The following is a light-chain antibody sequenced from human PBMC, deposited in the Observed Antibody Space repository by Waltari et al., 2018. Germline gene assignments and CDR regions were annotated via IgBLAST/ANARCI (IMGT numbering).Light chain of an antibody. CDR1: QNIGNN. CDR2: DVS. J-gene: IGKJ4*01. CDR3: QQSFTIPVA. Sequence: DIQVTQSPSSLSASVGDRVSITCRASQNIGNNLNWYQQQPGRAPKLLIYDVSSLNSGVPSRFRGSSSGTEFTLTISSLQPEDFATYYCQQSFTIPVAFGGGTKVGI. V-gene: IGKV1-39*01.